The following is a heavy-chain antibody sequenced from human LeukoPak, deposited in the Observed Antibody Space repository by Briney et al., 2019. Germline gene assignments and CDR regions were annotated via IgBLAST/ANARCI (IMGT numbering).Heavy chain of an antibody. V-gene: IGHV3-23*01. CDR1: GFTFSSYA. Sequence: GGSLRLSCAASGFTFSSYAMSWVRQAPGKGLEWVSAISGSGSSTYYADSVKGRFTISRDNSKNTLYLQMNSLRADDTAVYYCAKRGFGCYFDYWGQGTLVTVSS. J-gene: IGHJ4*02. CDR3: AKRGFGCYFDY. CDR2: ISGSGSST. D-gene: IGHD3-10*01.